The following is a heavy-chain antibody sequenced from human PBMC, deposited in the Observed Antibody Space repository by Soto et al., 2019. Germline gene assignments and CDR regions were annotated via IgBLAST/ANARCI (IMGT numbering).Heavy chain of an antibody. V-gene: IGHV1-18*01. CDR1: GYTFTSYG. Sequence: ASVKVSCKASGYTFTSYGISWVRQAPGQGLEWMGWISAYNGNTNYAQKLQGRVTMTTDTSTSTAYMELRSLRSDDTAVYYCAGDLGFRGSSSCWDDFDYWGQGTLVTVSS. J-gene: IGHJ4*02. CDR2: ISAYNGNT. D-gene: IGHD6-13*01. CDR3: AGDLGFRGSSSCWDDFDY.